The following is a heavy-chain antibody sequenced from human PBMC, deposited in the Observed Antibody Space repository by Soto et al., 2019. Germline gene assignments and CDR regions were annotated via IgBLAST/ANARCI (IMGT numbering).Heavy chain of an antibody. CDR1: GFTFSSYA. Sequence: EVQLLESGGGLVQPGGSLRLSCAASGFTFSSYAMSWVRQAPGKGLEWVSAISGSGGSTYYADSVKGRFTISRDNSKNTLYLQMNSLRAEDTAVYYCANGKYYYFWSVYNYGMDVWGQGTTVTVSS. CDR2: ISGSGGST. J-gene: IGHJ6*02. D-gene: IGHD3-3*01. V-gene: IGHV3-23*01. CDR3: ANGKYYYFWSVYNYGMDV.